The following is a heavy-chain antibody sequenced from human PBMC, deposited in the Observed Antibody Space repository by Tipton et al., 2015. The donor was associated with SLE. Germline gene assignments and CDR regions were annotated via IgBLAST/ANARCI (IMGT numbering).Heavy chain of an antibody. V-gene: IGHV4-38-2*01. D-gene: IGHD6-19*01. CDR1: HYFMVSDYY. Sequence: GLVKPSETLSLTCGVSHYFMVSDYYWGWIRQPPGKGLEWIATIHYGVRYTENSFYNTSLKSRVTISLDTSRNQFSLKLTSVTAVDTAVYYCARGAIAVAGSGWFDPWGQGTLVTVSS. CDR3: ARGAIAVAGSGWFDP. J-gene: IGHJ5*02. CDR2: IHYGVRYTENS.